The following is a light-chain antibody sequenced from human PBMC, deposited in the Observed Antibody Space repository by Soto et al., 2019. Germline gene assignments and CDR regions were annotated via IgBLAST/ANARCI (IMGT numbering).Light chain of an antibody. CDR1: QSVSSN. J-gene: IGKJ2*01. CDR2: GAS. CDR3: QQYNNWPPYT. Sequence: EIVMTQSPATLSVSPGERATLSCRASQSVSSNLAWYQQKHGQAPRLLIYGASTRVTGIPARFSGSGSGTEFTLTISSLQSEDFAVYYCQQYNNWPPYTFCQGTKLEIK. V-gene: IGKV3-15*01.